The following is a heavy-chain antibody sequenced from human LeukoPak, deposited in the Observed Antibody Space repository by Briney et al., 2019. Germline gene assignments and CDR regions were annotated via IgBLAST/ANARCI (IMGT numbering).Heavy chain of an antibody. CDR3: ARHWGHIVVVPAGGLTRRFAP. V-gene: IGHV4-39*01. D-gene: IGHD2-2*01. Sequence: SETLSLTCTVSGGSISSSSYYWAWIRQPPGKGPEWIGSIHYSGDTYYNPSLQSRVTISIDTSKNQFSLKLSSVTAAETAVYYCARHWGHIVVVPAGGLTRRFAPWGQGTLVPVSS. J-gene: IGHJ5*02. CDR2: IHYSGDT. CDR1: GGSISSSSYY.